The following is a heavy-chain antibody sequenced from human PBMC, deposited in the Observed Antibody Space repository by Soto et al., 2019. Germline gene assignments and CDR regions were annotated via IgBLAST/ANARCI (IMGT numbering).Heavy chain of an antibody. J-gene: IGHJ4*02. D-gene: IGHD6-25*01. V-gene: IGHV4-30-4*01. Sequence: QVQLQESGPGLVKPSQTLSLTCSVSGGSISSGEYYWTWIRQPPGKGLEWLGYIYYSGTTYYNPSLKSRLTISLDTSKNQFSLKLSSVTAADTAMYYCATRAGGHFDNWGQGTLVTVSS. CDR2: IYYSGTT. CDR1: GGSISSGEYY. CDR3: ATRAGGHFDN.